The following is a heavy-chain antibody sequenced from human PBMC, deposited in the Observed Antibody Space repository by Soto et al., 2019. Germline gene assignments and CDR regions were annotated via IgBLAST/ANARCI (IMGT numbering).Heavy chain of an antibody. CDR3: AKAPYGSGSSYDFDE. CDR2: INQDGSEK. V-gene: IGHV3-7*03. CDR1: GFTFSSYW. D-gene: IGHD3-10*01. J-gene: IGHJ4*02. Sequence: DVQRVESGGGLVQPGGSLRVSCAGSGFTFSSYWMSWVRQAPGKGLEWVAHINQDGSEKYYVDSVKGRFTISRDNAKKSLYLQMNSLRADDTAVYYCAKAPYGSGSSYDFDEWGQGTLVTVSS.